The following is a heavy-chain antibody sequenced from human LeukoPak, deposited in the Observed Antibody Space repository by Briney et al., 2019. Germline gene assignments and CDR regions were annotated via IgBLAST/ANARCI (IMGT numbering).Heavy chain of an antibody. J-gene: IGHJ3*02. D-gene: IGHD3-3*01. CDR1: GGSVNSGHYY. CDR2: IYYSGST. Sequence: SETLSLTCTVSGGSVNSGHYYWTWIRQPPGKGLEWIGYIYYSGSTKYKPSLKSRVTISVDTSKNQFSLKLSSVTAADTAVYYCARGRFLDAFDIWGQGTMVTVSS. CDR3: ARGRFLDAFDI. V-gene: IGHV4-61*01.